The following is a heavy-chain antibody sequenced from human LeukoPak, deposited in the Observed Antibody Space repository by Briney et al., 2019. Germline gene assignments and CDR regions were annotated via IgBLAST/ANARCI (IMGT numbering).Heavy chain of an antibody. CDR1: EYTFSGYY. V-gene: IGHV1-2*02. Sequence: GASVKVSCKASEYTFSGYYIHWVRHVPGQGLEWMGWINPNSGGANYAQKFQGRVTMTRDTSISTAYMELRRLRSDDTAVYYCARGYYGSGSYYIDFFDYWGQGTLVTVSS. J-gene: IGHJ4*02. D-gene: IGHD3-10*01. CDR2: INPNSGGA. CDR3: ARGYYGSGSYYIDFFDY.